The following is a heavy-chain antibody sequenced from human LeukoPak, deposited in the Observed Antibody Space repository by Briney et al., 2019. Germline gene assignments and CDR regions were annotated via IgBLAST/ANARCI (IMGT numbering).Heavy chain of an antibody. D-gene: IGHD5-24*01. CDR1: GFTFSNYA. CDR2: VSSCGDET. CDR3: ANDPRGDAPCFDP. Sequence: GGSLRLPCSASGFTFSNYAMIWLRHPPGKGLEWVSTVSSCGDETHYADPVRGRFTITRDNSKNTLSLQMNSLRGEDTAVYYCANDPRGDAPCFDPWGQGTLVTVSS. J-gene: IGHJ5*02. V-gene: IGHV3-23*01.